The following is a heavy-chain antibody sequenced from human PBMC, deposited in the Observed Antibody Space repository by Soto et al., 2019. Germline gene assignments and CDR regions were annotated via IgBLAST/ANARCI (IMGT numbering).Heavy chain of an antibody. CDR1: GYPLTAKY. J-gene: IGHJ5*02. V-gene: IGHV1-2*02. D-gene: IGHD6-13*01. Sequence: QVQLVQSGAEVKKPGASVKVYSKASGYPLTAKYLHWVRQAPGQGLEWMGWINPSSGGTKEAEKFRGRVTMTRVTSISAAYMELSRLTSDDTAVYYCAKGGSSWTEWFDPWGHGTLVTVSS. CDR2: INPSSGGT. CDR3: AKGGSSWTEWFDP.